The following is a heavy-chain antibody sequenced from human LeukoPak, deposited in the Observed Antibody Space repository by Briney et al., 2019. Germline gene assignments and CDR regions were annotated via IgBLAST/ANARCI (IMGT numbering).Heavy chain of an antibody. CDR2: TSSDLNVK. V-gene: IGHV3-30-3*01. D-gene: IGHD3-10*01. CDR1: GFTFRNYV. J-gene: IGHJ4*02. CDR3: AREGYYGSGSPPSMYFDY. Sequence: GGSLRLSCAASGFTFRNYVIHWVRQAPGKGLEWVAVTSSDLNVKLYADSVKGRFTISRDNSRSTLYLQMNSLRPEDTAIYYCAREGYYGSGSPPSMYFDYWGQGTLVTVSS.